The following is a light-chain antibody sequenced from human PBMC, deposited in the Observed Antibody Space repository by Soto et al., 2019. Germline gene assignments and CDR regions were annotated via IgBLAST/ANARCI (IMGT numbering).Light chain of an antibody. CDR2: GDN. CDR1: SSHIGATYD. CDR3: QSHYSDLSVI. V-gene: IGLV1-40*01. Sequence: QSVLTQPPSVSGAPGQRVTISCSGSSSHIGATYDVHWYQQLPGTAPRLLIYGDNNRPSGVPDRFSGSRSGTSASLAITGLQAEDEAVYYCQSHYSDLSVIFGGGTKLTVL. J-gene: IGLJ2*01.